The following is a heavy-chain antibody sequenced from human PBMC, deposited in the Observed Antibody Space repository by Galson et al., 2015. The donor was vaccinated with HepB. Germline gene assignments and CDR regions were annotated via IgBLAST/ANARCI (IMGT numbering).Heavy chain of an antibody. Sequence: SLRLSCAASGFRFSNYVMSWVRQAPGKGLEWVSSISGSGGGTYYADSVKGRFTISRDISKNTLFLQMNSLRAEDTALYYCAKDSLRDYFGSGTLWAFDMWGQGTMVT. CDR1: GFRFSNYV. CDR2: ISGSGGGT. D-gene: IGHD3-10*01. CDR3: AKDSLRDYFGSGTLWAFDM. J-gene: IGHJ3*02. V-gene: IGHV3-23*01.